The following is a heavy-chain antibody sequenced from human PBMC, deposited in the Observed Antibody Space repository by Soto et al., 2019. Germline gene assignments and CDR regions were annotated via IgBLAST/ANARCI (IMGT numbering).Heavy chain of an antibody. CDR1: GYTFTSYD. Sequence: QVQLVQSGAEEKKPGASVKVSCKASGYTFTSYDMHWVRQAPGQRLEWMGWINAGNGNTKYSQKFQGRVTNTRDTTASRDNMELSSLRSGDTAVYYCARDKLTGILDYGGQGTLVTSSS. J-gene: IGHJ4*02. D-gene: IGHD1-20*01. CDR2: INAGNGNT. V-gene: IGHV1-3*05. CDR3: ARDKLTGILDY.